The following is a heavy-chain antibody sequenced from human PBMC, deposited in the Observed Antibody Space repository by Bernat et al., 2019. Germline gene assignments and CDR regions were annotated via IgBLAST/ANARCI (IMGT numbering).Heavy chain of an antibody. CDR1: GFTFSSYA. CDR2: ISGSGGST. D-gene: IGHD1-1*01. J-gene: IGHJ4*02. CDR3: VRDPNRKLDY. V-gene: IGHV3-23*01. Sequence: EVQLLESGGGLVQPGGSLRLSCAASGFTFSSYAMSWVRQAPGKGLEWVSAISGSGGSTYYADSVKGRFTISRDNAKNIIYLQMNSLRAEDTAVYYCVRDPNRKLDYWGQGTQVTVSP.